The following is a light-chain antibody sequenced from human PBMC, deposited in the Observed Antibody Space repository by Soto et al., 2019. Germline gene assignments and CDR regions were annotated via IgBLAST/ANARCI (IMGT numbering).Light chain of an antibody. CDR3: QQYNYWPWT. CDR2: GAS. Sequence: EIVMTQSPATLSVSPGERATLSCRASQNVSSNLAWYQQRPGQAPRLLIYGASTRAAGIPARFSGSESGTEFTLTISSLQSEDFAVYYCQQYNYWPWTFGQGTKVEIK. CDR1: QNVSSN. J-gene: IGKJ1*01. V-gene: IGKV3-15*01.